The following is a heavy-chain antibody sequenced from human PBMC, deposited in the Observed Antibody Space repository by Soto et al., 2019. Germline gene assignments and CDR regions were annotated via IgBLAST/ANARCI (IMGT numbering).Heavy chain of an antibody. V-gene: IGHV3-48*02. CDR1: GFTFSSYS. CDR2: ISSSSSTI. CDR3: ASRITMVRGVIMY. D-gene: IGHD3-10*01. Sequence: EVQLVESGGGLVQPGGSLRLSCAASGFTFSSYSMNWVRQAPGKGLEWVSYISSSSSTIYYADSVKGRFTISGDNAKNSLYLQMNSLRDEDTALYYCASRITMVRGVIMYWGQGTLVTVSS. J-gene: IGHJ4*02.